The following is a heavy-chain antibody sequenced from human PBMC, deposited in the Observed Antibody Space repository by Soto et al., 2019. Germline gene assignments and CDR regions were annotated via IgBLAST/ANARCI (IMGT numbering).Heavy chain of an antibody. CDR1: GYSFSSWW. V-gene: IGHV5-51*01. Sequence: QYLKMSGNACGYSFSSWWISWVRQMPWKALQYMGFIYPSDSQTRYSPSFQGQVTMSADTSSSTAYLQWSSLKDSYTAIYYCARHGFYGDYSSNYFDPWRQVTLVTFCS. D-gene: IGHD4-17*01. J-gene: IGHJ5*02. CDR2: IYPSDSQT. CDR3: ARHGFYGDYSSNYFDP.